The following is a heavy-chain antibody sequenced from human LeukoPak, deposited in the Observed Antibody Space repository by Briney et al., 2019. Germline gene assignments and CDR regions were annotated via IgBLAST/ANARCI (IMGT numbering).Heavy chain of an antibody. Sequence: GGSLRLSCAASGFTFSSYAMHWVRQAPGKGLEYVSAISSNGGSTYYANSVKGRFTISRDNSKNTLYLQMGSLRAEDMAVYYCAGAPFRSAWGSDPWGQGTLVTVSS. D-gene: IGHD2/OR15-2a*01. CDR1: GFTFSSYA. CDR3: AGAPFRSAWGSDP. J-gene: IGHJ5*02. CDR2: ISSNGGST. V-gene: IGHV3-64*01.